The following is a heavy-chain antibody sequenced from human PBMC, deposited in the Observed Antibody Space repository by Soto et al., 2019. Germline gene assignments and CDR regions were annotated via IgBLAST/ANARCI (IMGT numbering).Heavy chain of an antibody. CDR1: GGSFSGYY. Sequence: SETLSLTCAVYGGSFSGYYWSWIRQPPGKGLEWIGGINHSGSTNYNPSLKSRVTISVDTSKNQFSLKLSSVTAADTAVYYCASSPYSSGWYFYWGQGTLVTVSS. CDR2: INHSGST. J-gene: IGHJ4*02. D-gene: IGHD6-19*01. V-gene: IGHV4-34*01. CDR3: ASSPYSSGWYFY.